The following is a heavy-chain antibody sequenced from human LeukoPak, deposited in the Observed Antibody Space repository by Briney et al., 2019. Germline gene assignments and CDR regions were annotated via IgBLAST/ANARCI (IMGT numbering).Heavy chain of an antibody. CDR2: IYYSGNT. V-gene: IGHV4-39*07. D-gene: IGHD3-10*01. CDR1: GDSITSGSYY. CDR3: ARESLWFGEGAYFDY. J-gene: IGHJ4*02. Sequence: SETLSLTCTVSGDSITSGSYYWAWIRQPPGRGLEWIGSIYYSGNTYYNPSLKSRVTISVDTSKNQFSLKLSSVTAADTAVYYCARESLWFGEGAYFDYWGQGTLVTVSS.